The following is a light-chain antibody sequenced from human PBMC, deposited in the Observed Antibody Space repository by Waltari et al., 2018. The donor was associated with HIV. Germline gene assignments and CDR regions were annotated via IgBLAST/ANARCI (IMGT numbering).Light chain of an antibody. Sequence: QTVVTQEPSFSVSPGGTVTLTCGLRSDSVTTTHYASWYRQTPGQAPRTLIYSTNVRSSGVPDRFSGSILGNKAALTITGAQADDECHYYCVLYMGGAWEFGGGTKLTVL. J-gene: IGLJ3*02. CDR2: STN. CDR1: SDSVTTTHY. V-gene: IGLV8-61*01. CDR3: VLYMGGAWE.